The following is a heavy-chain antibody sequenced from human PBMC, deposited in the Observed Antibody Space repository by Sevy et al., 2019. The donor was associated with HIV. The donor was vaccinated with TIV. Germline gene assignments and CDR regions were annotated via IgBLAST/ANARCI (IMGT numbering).Heavy chain of an antibody. CDR3: ARGGYYYDSSGYYYDYAFDI. J-gene: IGHJ3*02. D-gene: IGHD3-22*01. V-gene: IGHV3-33*01. Sequence: GGSLRLSCAASGFTFSSYGMHWVRQAPGKGLEWVAVIWYDASNKYYADSVKVRFTSARDNSKNTLYLQLNSLRAQDTAVYYCARGGYYYDSSGYYYDYAFDIWGQGTMVTVSS. CDR2: IWYDASNK. CDR1: GFTFSSYG.